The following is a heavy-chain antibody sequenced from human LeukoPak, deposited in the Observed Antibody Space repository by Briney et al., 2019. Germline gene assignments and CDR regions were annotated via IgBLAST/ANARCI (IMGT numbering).Heavy chain of an antibody. Sequence: SETLSLTCAVYGGSFSGYYWSWIRQPPGKGLEWIGEINHSGSTNYNPSLKSRVTISVDTSKNQFSLKLTSVTAADTAVYYCARAGDYGDYVGWFDPWGQGTLVTVSS. CDR3: ARAGDYGDYVGWFDP. D-gene: IGHD4-17*01. J-gene: IGHJ5*02. CDR2: INHSGST. V-gene: IGHV4-34*01. CDR1: GGSFSGYY.